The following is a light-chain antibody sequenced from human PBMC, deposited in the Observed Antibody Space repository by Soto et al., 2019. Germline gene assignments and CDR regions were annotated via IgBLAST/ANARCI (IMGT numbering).Light chain of an antibody. Sequence: QSVLTQPPSACETPGQRVTISCSGSSPNIGSNNVNWYQQLPGTAPKLLIYSNDQRPSGVPDRFSGSKSGTSASLAISGLQSDDEADYFCATWDDSLNGAVFGGGTKLTVL. CDR1: SPNIGSNN. J-gene: IGLJ2*01. CDR3: ATWDDSLNGAV. CDR2: SND. V-gene: IGLV1-44*01.